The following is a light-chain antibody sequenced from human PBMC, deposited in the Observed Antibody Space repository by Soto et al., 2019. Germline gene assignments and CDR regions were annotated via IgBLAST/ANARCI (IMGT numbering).Light chain of an antibody. CDR2: DAS. V-gene: IGKV3-15*01. CDR3: QQYNNWPQP. Sequence: TMMTQPPDTLSVYLGERATLSCRASQSLRSSLAWYRQKPGQAPRLLIYDASTRATGIPARFSGSGSGTDFTLPISGLQSEDFAVYYCQQYNNWPQPFGQGTKAAIK. CDR1: QSLRSS. J-gene: IGKJ1*01.